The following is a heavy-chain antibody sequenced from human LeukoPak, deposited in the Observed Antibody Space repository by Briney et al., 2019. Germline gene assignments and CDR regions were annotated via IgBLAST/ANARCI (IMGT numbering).Heavy chain of an antibody. CDR2: IIPIFAIV. V-gene: IGHV1-69*04. CDR1: GGTLSSYA. J-gene: IGHJ4*02. Sequence: ASVKVSCKASGGTLSSYALNWVRQAPGQGLEWIGRIIPIFAIVNYAQNFQGRVTITADKSTNTAYMELSSLRFEDTAFYSCARADSSGYSLDENFDYWGQGTLVTVSS. CDR3: ARADSSGYSLDENFDY. D-gene: IGHD3-22*01.